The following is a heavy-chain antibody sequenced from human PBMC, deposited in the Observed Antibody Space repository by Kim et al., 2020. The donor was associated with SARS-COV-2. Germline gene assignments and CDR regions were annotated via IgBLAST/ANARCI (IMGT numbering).Heavy chain of an antibody. V-gene: IGHV3-33*01. CDR3: ARDSRTYYDFWSGYGDYYYHRMDV. D-gene: IGHD3-3*01. Sequence: GGSLRLSCAASGFTFSSYGMHWVRQAPGKGLEWVAVIWYDGSNKYYADSVKGRFTISRDNSKNTLYLQMNSLRAEDTAVYYCARDSRTYYDFWSGYGDYYYHRMDVWGQRATVTVSS. CDR1: GFTFSSYG. CDR2: IWYDGSNK. J-gene: IGHJ6*02.